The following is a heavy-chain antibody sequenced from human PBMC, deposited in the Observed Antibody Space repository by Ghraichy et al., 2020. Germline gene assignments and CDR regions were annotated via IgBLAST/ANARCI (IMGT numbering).Heavy chain of an antibody. J-gene: IGHJ4*02. V-gene: IGHV4-39*01. CDR1: GGSISSSSYY. CDR2: MYYSGST. CDR3: ASLGYSSSWYSLDY. Sequence: SETLSLTYTVSGGSISSSSYYWGWIRQPPGKGLEWIGSMYYSGSTYYNSSLKSRVTISVDTSKNQFSLKLSSVTAADTAVYYCASLGYSSSWYSLDYWGQGTLVTVSS. D-gene: IGHD6-13*01.